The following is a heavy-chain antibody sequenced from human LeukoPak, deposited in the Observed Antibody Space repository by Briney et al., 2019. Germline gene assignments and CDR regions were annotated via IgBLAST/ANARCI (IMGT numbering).Heavy chain of an antibody. D-gene: IGHD6-13*01. V-gene: IGHV4-59*01. CDR3: ARDRGSSWYFDAMGHDAFDI. CDR1: GGSISSYY. J-gene: IGHJ3*02. Sequence: SETLSLTCTVSGGSISSYYWSWIRQPPGKGLEWIGYIYYSGSTNYNPSLKSRVTISVDTSKNQFSLKLSSVTAADTAVYYCARDRGSSWYFDAMGHDAFDIWGQGTMVTVSS. CDR2: IYYSGST.